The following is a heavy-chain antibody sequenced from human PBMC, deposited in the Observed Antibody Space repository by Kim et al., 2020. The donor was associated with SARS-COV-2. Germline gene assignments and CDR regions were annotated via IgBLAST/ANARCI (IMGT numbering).Heavy chain of an antibody. V-gene: IGHV1-69*13. J-gene: IGHJ5*02. CDR1: GGTFSSYA. Sequence: SVKVSCKASGGTFSSYAISWVRQAPGQGLEWMGGIIPIFGTANYAQKFQGRVTITADESTSTAYMELSSLRSEDTAVYYCASSTFYAGSGSYYQRGTHPPDWFDPWGQGTLVTVSS. D-gene: IGHD3-10*01. CDR2: IIPIFGTA. CDR3: ASSTFYAGSGSYYQRGTHPPDWFDP.